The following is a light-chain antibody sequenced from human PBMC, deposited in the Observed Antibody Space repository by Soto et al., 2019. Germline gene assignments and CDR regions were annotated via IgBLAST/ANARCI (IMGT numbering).Light chain of an antibody. Sequence: EVVVTHSPATLSVSPGEGATLSCRASQSVSSSYLAWYQQKPGQAPRLLIYGASSRATGIPDRFSGSGSGTDFTLTISRLEPEDFAVYYCQQYGSSPLTFGGGTK. CDR3: QQYGSSPLT. J-gene: IGKJ4*01. CDR1: QSVSSSY. CDR2: GAS. V-gene: IGKV3-20*01.